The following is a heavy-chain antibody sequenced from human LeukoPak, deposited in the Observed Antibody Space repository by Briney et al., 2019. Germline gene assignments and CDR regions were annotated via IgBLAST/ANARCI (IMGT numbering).Heavy chain of an antibody. CDR2: IYYSGST. D-gene: IGHD2-21*02. V-gene: IGHV4-39*07. J-gene: IGHJ4*02. CDR1: GGSISSSSYY. Sequence: SETLSLTCTVSGGSISSSSYYWGWIRQPPGKGLEWIGSIYYSGSTYYNPSLKSRVTISVDTSKNQFSLKLSSVTAADTAVYYCARLLWNSDGVTVDYWGQGTLVTVSS. CDR3: ARLLWNSDGVTVDY.